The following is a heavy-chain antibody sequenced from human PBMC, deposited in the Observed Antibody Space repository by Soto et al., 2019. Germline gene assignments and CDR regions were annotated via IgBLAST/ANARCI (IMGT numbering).Heavy chain of an antibody. Sequence: ETLSLTCVVSGYSISSGYYWGWIRQPPGKGLEWIGSIYHSGTTYYNPSLKSRVTISLDTSRNQFSLKLTSVTAADTAVYYCARSLLTSSWYAGSWGQGTLVTVSS. CDR3: ARSLLTSSWYAGS. J-gene: IGHJ5*02. V-gene: IGHV4-38-2*01. CDR2: IYHSGTT. D-gene: IGHD6-13*01. CDR1: GYSISSGYY.